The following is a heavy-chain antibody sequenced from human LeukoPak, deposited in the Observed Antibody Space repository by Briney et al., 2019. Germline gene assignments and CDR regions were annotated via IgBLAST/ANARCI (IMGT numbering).Heavy chain of an antibody. Sequence: SETLSLTCAVSGGSISSSNWWSWVRQPPGKGLEWIGEIYHSGSTNYNPSLKSRVTISVDKSKNQFSLKLSSVTAADTAVYYCARERTEGTGYSYGYYYYYYMDVWGKGTTVTVSS. V-gene: IGHV4-4*02. J-gene: IGHJ6*03. D-gene: IGHD5-18*01. CDR1: GGSISSSNW. CDR3: ARERTEGTGYSYGYYYYYYMDV. CDR2: IYHSGST.